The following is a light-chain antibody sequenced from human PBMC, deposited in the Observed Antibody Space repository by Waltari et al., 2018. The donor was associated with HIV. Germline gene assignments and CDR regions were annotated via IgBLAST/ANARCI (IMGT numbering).Light chain of an antibody. CDR2: GAS. CDR1: QSVSKF. V-gene: IGKV3-20*01. CDR3: QQYGNSPLYT. Sequence: EIVLTQSPGTLSLSPEERATLSCRASQSVSKFLAWFQQKPGQAPRLLIYGASSRATGVPDRYSGSGSGTDFTLTISRLEPDDFAVYYCQQYGNSPLYTFGQGTKLEIK. J-gene: IGKJ2*01.